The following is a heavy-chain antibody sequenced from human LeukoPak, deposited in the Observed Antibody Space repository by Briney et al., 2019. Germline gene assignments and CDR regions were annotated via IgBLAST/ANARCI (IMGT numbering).Heavy chain of an antibody. CDR2: ISGSGGGT. CDR3: ARDQYYYDSSGIFDY. Sequence: GGSLRLSCEASGVTFSSYVMSWVRQAPGKGPEWVSGISGSGGGTYYADSVKGRFTISRDNSKNTLYLQMNSLRAEDTAVYYCARDQYYYDSSGIFDYWGQGTLVTVSS. D-gene: IGHD3-22*01. J-gene: IGHJ4*02. V-gene: IGHV3-23*01. CDR1: GVTFSSYV.